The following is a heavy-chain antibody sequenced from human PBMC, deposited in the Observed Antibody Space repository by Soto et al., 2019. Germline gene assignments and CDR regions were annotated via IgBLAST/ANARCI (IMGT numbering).Heavy chain of an antibody. Sequence: QVQLQESGPGLVKPSETLSLTCTVSGASISSYHWSWIRQTPGKGLEWIGYIYYSGSANYNPSLKSRVTFSVDTSKNQVSLKLSSVTAAYTGVYYCAAAVPAEYVFPYYYMDVWGKGTTVTVSS. D-gene: IGHD3-16*01. CDR2: IYYSGSA. V-gene: IGHV4-59*01. J-gene: IGHJ6*03. CDR1: GASISSYH. CDR3: AAAVPAEYVFPYYYMDV.